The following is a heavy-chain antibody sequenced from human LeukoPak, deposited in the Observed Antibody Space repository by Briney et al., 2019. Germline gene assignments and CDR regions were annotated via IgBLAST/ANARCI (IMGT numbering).Heavy chain of an antibody. CDR3: ARVRRYFDY. V-gene: IGHV4-59*01. Sequence: SETLSLTCTVSGGSISSYYWSWIRQPPGKGLEWIGYIYYSGSTNYNPSLKSRVTISVDTSKNQFSLKLSSVTAADTAVCYCARVRRYFDYWGQGTLVTVSS. J-gene: IGHJ4*02. CDR2: IYYSGST. CDR1: GGSISSYY.